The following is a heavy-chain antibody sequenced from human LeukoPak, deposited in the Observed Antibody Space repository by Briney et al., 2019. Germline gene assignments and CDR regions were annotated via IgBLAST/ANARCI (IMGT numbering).Heavy chain of an antibody. CDR2: IYYSGRT. D-gene: IGHD2/OR15-2a*01. CDR3: ARKNDFEI. CDR1: GGSISSDH. V-gene: IGHV4-59*01. Sequence: SETPSLTCSVSGGSISSDHWNWIRQTPGKGLEWIGCIYYSGRTYYNPSLKSRVTISVDMSKSQFSLRLTSVTAADTAVYYCARKNDFEIWGQGTLVTVPS. J-gene: IGHJ3*02.